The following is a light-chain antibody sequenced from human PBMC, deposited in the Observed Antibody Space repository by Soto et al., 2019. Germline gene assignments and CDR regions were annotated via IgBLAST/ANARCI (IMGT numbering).Light chain of an antibody. V-gene: IGKV1-9*01. CDR3: QRLNTYPH. CDR1: QGISSY. Sequence: DIQLTQSPSFLSASVGDRVTITCRASQGISSYLAWYQQKPGKAPKLLIYAASTLQSGVPSRFSGSGSGTEFTLTISSLQPEDFATYYCQRLNTYPHFGGGTKVEIK. CDR2: AAS. J-gene: IGKJ4*01.